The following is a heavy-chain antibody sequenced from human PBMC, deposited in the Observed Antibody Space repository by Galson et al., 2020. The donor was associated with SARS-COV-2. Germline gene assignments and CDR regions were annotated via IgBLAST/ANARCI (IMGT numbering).Heavy chain of an antibody. CDR1: GGSISSSDW. J-gene: IGHJ6*03. V-gene: IGHV4-4*02. CDR2: IFHSGHT. D-gene: IGHD2-21*02. CDR3: SRIIVTAYDFSYMDV. Sequence: SETLSLTCPVSGGSISSSDWWGWVRPPPGTGREWIGAIFHSGHTNYNPSLKSRVTMSRDTSTNQFSLKLSSVTAADTALYYCSRIIVTAYDFSYMDVWGKGTTVTVSS.